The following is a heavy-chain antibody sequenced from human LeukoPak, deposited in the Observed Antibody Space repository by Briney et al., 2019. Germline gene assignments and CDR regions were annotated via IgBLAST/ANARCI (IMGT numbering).Heavy chain of an antibody. CDR1: GFTYSSYE. CDR3: ARGTGYGDYGWFDP. D-gene: IGHD4-17*01. CDR2: ISSSGSTI. J-gene: IGHJ5*02. Sequence: QPGGSLRLSCAASGFTYSSYEMNWVRQAPGKGLEWVSYISSSGSTIYYADSVKGRFTISRDNAKNSLYLQMNSLRAEDTAVYYRARGTGYGDYGWFDPWGQGTLVTVSS. V-gene: IGHV3-48*03.